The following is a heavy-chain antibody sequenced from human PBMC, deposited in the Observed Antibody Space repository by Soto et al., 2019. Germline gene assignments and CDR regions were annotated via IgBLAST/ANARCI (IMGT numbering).Heavy chain of an antibody. J-gene: IGHJ4*02. CDR3: ARDSVSYMYVSD. Sequence: QVQLVQSGAEVKKPGASVKVSCKASGYTFTSSGFSWVRQAPGQGLEWMAWISAYNGETHYAQKFQGRVTMTTDTSTSTSYMELRSLRSDDTAVYYCARDSVSYMYVSDGGQGTLVTVSS. CDR1: GYTFTSSG. V-gene: IGHV1-18*01. D-gene: IGHD1-26*01. CDR2: ISAYNGET.